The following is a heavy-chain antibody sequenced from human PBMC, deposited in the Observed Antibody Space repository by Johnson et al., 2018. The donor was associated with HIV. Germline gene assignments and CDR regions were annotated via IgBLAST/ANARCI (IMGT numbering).Heavy chain of an antibody. CDR1: GFTVSSNY. V-gene: IGHV3-66*02. CDR2: IYSGGST. J-gene: IGHJ3*02. Sequence: VQLVESGGGVVRPGGSLRLSCAASGFTVSSNYMSWVRQAPGKGLEWVSVIYSGGSTYYAASVKGRFTISRDNAKHSLYLPVHSLRAEDTALYYCAKGTQTGYTSSWYDGDAFDIWGQGTMVTVSS. D-gene: IGHD6-13*01. CDR3: AKGTQTGYTSSWYDGDAFDI.